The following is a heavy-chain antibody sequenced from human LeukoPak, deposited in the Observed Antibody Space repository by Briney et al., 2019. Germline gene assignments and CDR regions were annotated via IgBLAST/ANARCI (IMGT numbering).Heavy chain of an antibody. Sequence: ASVKVSCKASGYTFTGYYMHRVRQAPGQGLEWMGWINPNSGGTNYAQKFQGRVTMTRDTSISTAYMELSRLRSDDTAVYYCARDGNIVGASEYFDYWGQGTLVTVSS. CDR2: INPNSGGT. CDR1: GYTFTGYY. CDR3: ARDGNIVGASEYFDY. D-gene: IGHD1-26*01. V-gene: IGHV1-2*02. J-gene: IGHJ4*02.